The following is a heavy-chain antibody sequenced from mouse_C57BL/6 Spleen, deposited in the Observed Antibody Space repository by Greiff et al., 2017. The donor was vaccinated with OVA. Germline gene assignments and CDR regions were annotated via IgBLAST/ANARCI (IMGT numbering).Heavy chain of an antibody. CDR2: ISSGSSTI. Sequence: EVQLQESGGGLVKPGGSLKLSCAASGFTFSDYGMHWVRQAPEKGLEWVAYISSGSSTIYYADTVKGRFTISRDNAKNTLFLQMTSLRSEDTAMYYCARHYYGSGGGFDYWGQGTTLTVSS. J-gene: IGHJ2*01. CDR1: GFTFSDYG. CDR3: ARHYYGSGGGFDY. D-gene: IGHD1-1*01. V-gene: IGHV5-17*01.